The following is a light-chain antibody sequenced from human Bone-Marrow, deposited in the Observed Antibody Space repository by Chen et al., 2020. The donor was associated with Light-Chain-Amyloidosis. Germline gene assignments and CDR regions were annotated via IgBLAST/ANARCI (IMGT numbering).Light chain of an antibody. J-gene: IGLJ2*01. CDR1: SGYIASNY. Sequence: NFVLIQPHSVSESPGKTVTISCTRSSGYIASNYVHWYQQRPGRSPTIVIYEDNQRPSGVPDRFSGSIDRSSNSASLTISGLKTEDKGDYYCQSYDIAKVFGGGTKVTVL. CDR3: QSYDIAKV. CDR2: EDN. V-gene: IGLV6-57*01.